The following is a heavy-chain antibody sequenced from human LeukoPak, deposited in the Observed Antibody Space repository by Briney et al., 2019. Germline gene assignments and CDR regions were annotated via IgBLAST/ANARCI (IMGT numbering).Heavy chain of an antibody. Sequence: SETLSLTCTVSGGSISSYYWSWIRQPAEKGLEWIVRIYTSGSTNYNPSLKSRVTISVDKSKNQFSLKLSSVTAADTAVYYCARDSPSIALDYWGQGTLVTVSS. CDR3: ARDSPSIALDY. D-gene: IGHD2-15*01. CDR1: GGSISSYY. V-gene: IGHV4-4*07. CDR2: IYTSGST. J-gene: IGHJ4*02.